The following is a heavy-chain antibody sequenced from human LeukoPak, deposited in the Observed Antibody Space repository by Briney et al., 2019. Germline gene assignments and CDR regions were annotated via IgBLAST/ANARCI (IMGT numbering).Heavy chain of an antibody. CDR3: SAGYCSGGSCYPSGY. Sequence: GGSLRLSCAASGFTFSSYGMHWVRQAPGKGLEWVAFIRYDRRNQYYADSVKGRFTISRDNSKSTLYLQMNSLKTEDTAVYYSSAGYCSGGSCYPSGYWGQGTLVTVSS. CDR1: GFTFSSYG. V-gene: IGHV3-30*02. CDR2: IRYDRRNQ. D-gene: IGHD2-15*01. J-gene: IGHJ4*02.